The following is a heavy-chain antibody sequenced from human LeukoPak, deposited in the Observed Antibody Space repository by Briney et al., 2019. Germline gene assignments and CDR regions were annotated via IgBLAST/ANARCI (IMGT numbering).Heavy chain of an antibody. Sequence: SETLSLTCAVSGCSISSGGYSWSWMRQPPGKGLEWIGYIYHSGSTYYNPSLKSRVTISVDRSKNQFSLKLSSVTAADTAVYYCAKSQGTAMALDYWGQGTLVTVSS. CDR3: AKSQGTAMALDY. D-gene: IGHD5-18*01. CDR2: IYHSGST. V-gene: IGHV4-30-2*01. J-gene: IGHJ4*02. CDR1: GCSISSGGYS.